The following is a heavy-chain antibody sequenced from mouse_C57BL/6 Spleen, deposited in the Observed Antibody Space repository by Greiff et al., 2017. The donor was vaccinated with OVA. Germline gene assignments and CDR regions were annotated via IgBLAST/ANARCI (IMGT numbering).Heavy chain of an antibody. Sequence: EVKLEESGGGLVKPGGSLKLSCAASGFTFSSYAMSWVRQTPEKRLEWVATISDGGSYTYYPDNVKGRFTISRDNAKNNLYLQMSHLKSEDTAMYYCARDSDYYGSSYSYCYFDVWGTGTTVTVSS. CDR1: GFTFSSYA. V-gene: IGHV5-4*01. CDR3: ARDSDYYGSSYSYCYFDV. CDR2: ISDGGSYT. J-gene: IGHJ1*03. D-gene: IGHD1-1*01.